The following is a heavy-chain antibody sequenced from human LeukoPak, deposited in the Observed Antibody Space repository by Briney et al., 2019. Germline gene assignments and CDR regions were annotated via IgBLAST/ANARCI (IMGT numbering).Heavy chain of an antibody. CDR2: ISRDGSTV. CDR1: GFTFRNYE. J-gene: IGHJ4*02. V-gene: IGHV3-48*03. D-gene: IGHD3-10*01. Sequence: GGPLRLSCAGSGFTFRNYEMSWVRQAPGKGLEWVSHISRDGSTVYYRDSVKGRFTISRDNVKNSLYLHMNSLRVEDTGVYYCARDLGDWYSSGFDDWGQGSLVIVSS. CDR3: ARDLGDWYSSGFDD.